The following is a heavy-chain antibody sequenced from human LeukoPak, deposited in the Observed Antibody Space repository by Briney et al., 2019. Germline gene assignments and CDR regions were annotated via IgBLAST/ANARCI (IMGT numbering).Heavy chain of an antibody. CDR3: ARQTSSGSYDRFDY. V-gene: IGHV1-69*01. CDR1: GGTFSCYA. Sequence: SVKVSCKASGGTFSCYAISWVRQAPGQGLEWMGGIIPIFGTANYAQKFQGRVTITADESTSTAYMELSSLRSEGTAVYYCARQTSSGSYDRFDYWGQGTLVTVSS. CDR2: IIPIFGTA. D-gene: IGHD1-26*01. J-gene: IGHJ4*02.